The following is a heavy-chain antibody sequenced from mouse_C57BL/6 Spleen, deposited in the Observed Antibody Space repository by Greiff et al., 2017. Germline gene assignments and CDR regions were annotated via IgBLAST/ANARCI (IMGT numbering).Heavy chain of an antibody. CDR1: GFNFKDYY. Sequence: EVQLLQSGAELVKPGASVKLSCTASGFNFKDYYMPWVKQRTEQGLEWSGRIDPEEGETKYAPKFQGMATITADTSSNTAYLQLSSLTAEDTAVYYCARNYYDYDGSYFDYWGQGTTLTVSS. V-gene: IGHV14-2*01. D-gene: IGHD2-4*01. CDR3: ARNYYDYDGSYFDY. CDR2: IDPEEGET. J-gene: IGHJ2*01.